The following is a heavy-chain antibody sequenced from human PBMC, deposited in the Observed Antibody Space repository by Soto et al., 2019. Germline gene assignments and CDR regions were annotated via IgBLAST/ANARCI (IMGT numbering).Heavy chain of an antibody. V-gene: IGHV3-74*01. CDR2: INSDESAT. CDR3: ARDWTGGAPRPY. CDR1: GFTFGDSW. D-gene: IGHD1-1*01. Sequence: GGSLRLSCAASGFTFGDSWMHWVRQAPGKGLVWVSHINSDESATNYADSVKGRFTISRDNAKYTVYLQMNSLRAEDTAVYYCARDWTGGAPRPYLGQGTLVTVSS. J-gene: IGHJ4*02.